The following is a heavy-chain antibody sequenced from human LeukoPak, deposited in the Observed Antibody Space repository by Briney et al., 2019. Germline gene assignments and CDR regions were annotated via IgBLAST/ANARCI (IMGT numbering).Heavy chain of an antibody. V-gene: IGHV3-33*08. CDR1: GFTFSSYW. J-gene: IGHJ4*02. Sequence: PGGSLRLSCTASGFTFSSYWMSWVRQAPGKGLEWVAVIWYDGSNKYYADSVKGRFTISRDNSKNTLYLQMNSLRAEDTAVYYCARDGSYGSSYFDYWGQGTLVTVSS. D-gene: IGHD3-10*01. CDR3: ARDGSYGSSYFDY. CDR2: IWYDGSNK.